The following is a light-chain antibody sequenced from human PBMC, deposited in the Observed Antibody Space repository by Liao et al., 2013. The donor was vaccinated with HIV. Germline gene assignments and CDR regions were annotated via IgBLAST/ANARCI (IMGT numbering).Light chain of an antibody. CDR1: KLGNKY. V-gene: IGLV3-1*01. J-gene: IGLJ1*01. Sequence: SYELTQPPSVSVSPGQTATITCSGDKLGNKYVCWYQQKPGQSPRTGRSIKITSVTRGVPERFSGSNSGNTATLTISGTQATDEAVYYCQAWDTRVSYVFGTGTTVTVL. CDR3: QAWDTRVSYV. CDR2: KIT.